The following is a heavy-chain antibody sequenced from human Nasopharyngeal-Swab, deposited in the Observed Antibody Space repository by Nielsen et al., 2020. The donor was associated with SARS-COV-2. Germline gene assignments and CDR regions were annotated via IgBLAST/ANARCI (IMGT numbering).Heavy chain of an antibody. V-gene: IGHV3-21*01. CDR2: ISSSSTYI. J-gene: IGHJ3*02. D-gene: IGHD3-10*01. CDR3: ARVLLRALGKFGEGYAFDI. Sequence: ETLSLTCAASGFTFSSHSMNWVRQAPGKGLEWVSSISSSSTYIYYADSVTGRFTISRDNAKNSLYLQMNSLRVEDTAVYYCARVLLRALGKFGEGYAFDIWGQGTMVTVSS. CDR1: GFTFSSHS.